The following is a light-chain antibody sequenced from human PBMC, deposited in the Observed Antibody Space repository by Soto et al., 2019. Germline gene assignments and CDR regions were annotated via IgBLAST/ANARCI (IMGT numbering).Light chain of an antibody. CDR3: QQYENFSP. CDR1: QTISGL. CDR2: KTS. V-gene: IGKV1-5*03. J-gene: IGKJ4*02. Sequence: DIQMNQSPSPLSASVGDRVTITCRASQTISGLLAWYQQKPGKAPKLLIYKTSNLQSGVPSRFIGRGTGTEFTLTISSLQPDDFATYYCQQYENFSPFGGGTKVEIK.